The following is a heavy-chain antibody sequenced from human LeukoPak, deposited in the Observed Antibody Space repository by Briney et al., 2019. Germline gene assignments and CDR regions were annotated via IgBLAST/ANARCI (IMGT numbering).Heavy chain of an antibody. V-gene: IGHV1-2*02. J-gene: IGHJ3*02. CDR1: GYTFTGYY. CDR3: AREDDILTGYEGGGNAFDI. D-gene: IGHD3-9*01. CDR2: INPNSGGT. Sequence: ASVKVSCKASGYTFTGYYMHWARQAPGQGLEWMGWINPNSGGTNYAQKFQGRVTMTRDMSTSTVYMELSSLRSEDKAVYYCAREDDILTGYEGGGNAFDIWGQGTMVTVSS.